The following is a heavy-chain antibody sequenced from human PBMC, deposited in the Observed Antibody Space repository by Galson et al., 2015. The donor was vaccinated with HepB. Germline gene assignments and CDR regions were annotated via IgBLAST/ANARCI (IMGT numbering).Heavy chain of an antibody. CDR3: ARASSGWNEKNWFDP. V-gene: IGHV1-2*02. Sequence: SVKVSCKASGYTFSDYYIYWVRQAPGQGLEWMGWINPNSGGTNCAQNFQDRVTMTSDTSISTAYMELSSLRFDDTPVYYCARASSGWNEKNWFDPWGQGSLVIVSS. CDR2: INPNSGGT. J-gene: IGHJ5*02. D-gene: IGHD6-25*01. CDR1: GYTFSDYY.